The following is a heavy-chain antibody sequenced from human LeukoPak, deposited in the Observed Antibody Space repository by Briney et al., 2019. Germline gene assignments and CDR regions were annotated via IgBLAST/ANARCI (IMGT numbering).Heavy chain of an antibody. CDR2: IYHSGST. V-gene: IGHV4-4*02. J-gene: IGHJ5*02. Sequence: SETLSLTCAVSGGSISSSNWWSWVRPPPGKGLEWIGEIYHSGSTNYNPSLKSRVTISVDKSKNQFSLKLSSVTAADTAVYYCARVTQVVVTAFGNWFDPWGQGTLVTVSS. D-gene: IGHD2-15*01. CDR1: GGSISSSNW. CDR3: ARVTQVVVTAFGNWFDP.